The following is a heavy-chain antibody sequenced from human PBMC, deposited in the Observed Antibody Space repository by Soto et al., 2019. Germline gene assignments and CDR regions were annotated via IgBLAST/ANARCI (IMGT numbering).Heavy chain of an antibody. CDR2: ISSSSSYI. V-gene: IGHV3-21*01. D-gene: IGHD5-12*01. Sequence: GGSLRLSYAASGFTFSSYSMNWVRQAPGKGLEWVSSISSSSSYIYYADSVKGRFTISRDNAKNSLYLQMNSLRAEDTAVYYCARPLEMATTLFDYWGQGTLVTVSS. CDR3: ARPLEMATTLFDY. CDR1: GFTFSSYS. J-gene: IGHJ4*02.